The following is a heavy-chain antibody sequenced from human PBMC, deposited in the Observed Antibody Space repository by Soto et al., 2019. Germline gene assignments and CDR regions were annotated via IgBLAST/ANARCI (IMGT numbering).Heavy chain of an antibody. D-gene: IGHD2-21*02. J-gene: IGHJ5*02. CDR3: ARPYCGSNSCHNWFDP. Sequence: AASVKVSCKASGYIFTDYYINWVRQAPGQGLEWMGGINPNSGGTNYAQKFQGRVTMTTDTSISTVYMELRRLTSDDTAVYYCARPYCGSNSCHNWFDPWGQGTLVTVSS. CDR1: GYIFTDYY. CDR2: INPNSGGT. V-gene: IGHV1-2*02.